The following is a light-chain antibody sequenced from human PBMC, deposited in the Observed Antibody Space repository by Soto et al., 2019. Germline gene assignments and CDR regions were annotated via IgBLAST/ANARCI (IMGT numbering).Light chain of an antibody. Sequence: QSVLTQPPSASGTPGQRVTISCSGSSSNIGSNTVNWYHQLPGTAPKLPIYSNNQRPSGVPDRFSGSKSGTSASLAISGLQSEDEADYYCATWDDSLNGVVFGGGTKLTVL. CDR3: ATWDDSLNGVV. V-gene: IGLV1-44*01. J-gene: IGLJ2*01. CDR1: SSNIGSNT. CDR2: SNN.